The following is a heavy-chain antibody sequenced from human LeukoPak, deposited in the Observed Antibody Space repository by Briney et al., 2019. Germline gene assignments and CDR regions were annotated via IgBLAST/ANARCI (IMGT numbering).Heavy chain of an antibody. CDR1: GFTFSDYY. V-gene: IGHV3-11*06. CDR2: ISSSSSYI. J-gene: IGHJ4*02. D-gene: IGHD4-17*01. CDR3: ARDYTTVTPVDY. Sequence: GGSLRLSCAASGFTFSDYYMSWIRQAPGKGLEWVSYISSSSSYIYYADSVKGRFTISRDNAKNSLYLQMNSLRAEDTAVYYCARDYTTVTPVDYWGQGTLVTVSS.